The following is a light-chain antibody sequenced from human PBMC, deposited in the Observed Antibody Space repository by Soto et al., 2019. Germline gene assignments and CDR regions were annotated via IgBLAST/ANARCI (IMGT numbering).Light chain of an antibody. J-gene: IGKJ1*01. CDR3: MQGTHWPPWT. Sequence: DVVMTQSPLSLPVTLGQPASISCRSSQSLVYSDGNTYLNWFQQRPGQSPRRLIYKVSNRDSGVPDRFSGGGSGTDFTLKISRVEAEDVGVYYCMQGTHWPPWTFGQGTKVDIK. CDR1: QSLVYSDGNTY. V-gene: IGKV2-30*01. CDR2: KVS.